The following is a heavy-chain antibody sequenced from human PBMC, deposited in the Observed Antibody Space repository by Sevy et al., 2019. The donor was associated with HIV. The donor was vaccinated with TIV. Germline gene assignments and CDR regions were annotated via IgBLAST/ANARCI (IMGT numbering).Heavy chain of an antibody. CDR2: IWYDGINR. CDR1: GFTFSSYG. V-gene: IGHV3-33*01. CDR3: ASDNLLPIMVSMVRGALSYYFDY. J-gene: IGHJ4*02. D-gene: IGHD3-10*01. Sequence: GGSLRLSCAASGFTFSSYGMHWVRQAPGKGLEWVAVIWYDGINRYYADSVKGRFTISRDNSKNTLYLQMNSLRAEDTAVYDCASDNLLPIMVSMVRGALSYYFDYWGQGTLVTVSS.